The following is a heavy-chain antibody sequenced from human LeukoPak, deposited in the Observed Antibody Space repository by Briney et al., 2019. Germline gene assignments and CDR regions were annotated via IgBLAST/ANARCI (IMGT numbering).Heavy chain of an antibody. CDR1: GGSISSYY. Sequence: PSETLSLTCTVSGGSISSYYWSWTRQPPGKGLEWLGYLYYSGSTNYNPSLKSRVTISVDTSKNQFSLKLSSVTAADTAVYYCARASIAARDAFDIWGQRTMVTVSS. CDR3: ARASIAARDAFDI. D-gene: IGHD6-6*01. J-gene: IGHJ3*02. V-gene: IGHV4-59*12. CDR2: LYYSGST.